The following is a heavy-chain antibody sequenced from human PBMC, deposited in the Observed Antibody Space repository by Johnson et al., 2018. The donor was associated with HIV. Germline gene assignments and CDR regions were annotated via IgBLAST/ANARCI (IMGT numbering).Heavy chain of an antibody. CDR1: GFTFSNFW. J-gene: IGHJ1*01. CDR3: AAGFCPASSVLELGDNVRGLLGLRWAM. D-gene: IGHD6-13*01. Sequence: VQLVESGGALVQPGGSLGLSCAVSGFTFSNFWMSWVRQAPGKGLEWVANIKEDGSEKHYVDSVKGRFTISRDNAKNSLYLQMNVLLCKRARFSSIAAGFCPASSVLELGDNVRGLLGLRWAMWG. CDR2: IKEDGSEK. V-gene: IGHV3-7*01.